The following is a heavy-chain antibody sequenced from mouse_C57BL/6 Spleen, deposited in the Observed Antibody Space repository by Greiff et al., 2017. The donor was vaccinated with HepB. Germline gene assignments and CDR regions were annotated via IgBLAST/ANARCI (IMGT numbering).Heavy chain of an antibody. CDR1: GYAFSSSW. J-gene: IGHJ3*01. V-gene: IGHV1-82*01. Sequence: QVQLNQSGPELVKPGASVKISCKASGYAFSSSWMNWVKQRPGKGLEWIGRIYPGDGDTNYNGKFKGKATLTADKSSSTAYMQLSSLTSEDSAVYFCARWDDYSWFAYWGQGTLVTVSA. CDR2: IYPGDGDT. CDR3: ARWDDYSWFAY. D-gene: IGHD2-4*01.